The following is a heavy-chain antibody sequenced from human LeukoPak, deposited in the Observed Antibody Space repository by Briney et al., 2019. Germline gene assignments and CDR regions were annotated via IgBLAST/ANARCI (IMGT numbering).Heavy chain of an antibody. J-gene: IGHJ4*02. CDR1: GFTLSSYW. D-gene: IGHD3-3*01. V-gene: IGHV3-7*01. CDR2: IKQDGSEK. CDR3: ARVAPPGYDFWSAYYGKGGLFDY. Sequence: GGSLRLSCAASGFTLSSYWMSWVRQAPGKGLEWVANIKQDGSEKYYVDSVKGRFTISRDNAKNSLYLQMNSLRAEDTAVYYCARVAPPGYDFWSAYYGKGGLFDYWGQGTLVTVSS.